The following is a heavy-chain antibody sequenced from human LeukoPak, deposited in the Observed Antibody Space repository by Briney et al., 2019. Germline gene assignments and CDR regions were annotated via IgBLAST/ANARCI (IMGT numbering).Heavy chain of an antibody. V-gene: IGHV3-23*01. Sequence: GGSLRLSCTASGFNFGDYAVSWVRQAPGKGLERVSAISGSGGITSYADSVKGRFTISRDNSKNTLYLQMNSLRAEDTAVYYCAKGDTTWELPHDYWGQGTLVTVSS. J-gene: IGHJ4*02. CDR1: GFNFGDYA. D-gene: IGHD1-26*01. CDR2: ISGSGGIT. CDR3: AKGDTTWELPHDY.